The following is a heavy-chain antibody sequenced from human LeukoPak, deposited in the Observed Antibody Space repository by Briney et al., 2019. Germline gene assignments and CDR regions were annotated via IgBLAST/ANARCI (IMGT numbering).Heavy chain of an antibody. Sequence: GESLKISCRGSGYGFTTYWIGWVRQMPGKGLEWMGIMYPGDSDSDTRYSPSFEGQVTISAEKSISTAYLQWSSLKASDTAMYYCARPHYYYDSSGYYVGWFDYWGQGTLVTVSS. J-gene: IGHJ4*02. CDR1: GYGFTTYW. CDR3: ARPHYYYDSSGYYVGWFDY. CDR2: MYPGDSDSDT. D-gene: IGHD3-22*01. V-gene: IGHV5-51*01.